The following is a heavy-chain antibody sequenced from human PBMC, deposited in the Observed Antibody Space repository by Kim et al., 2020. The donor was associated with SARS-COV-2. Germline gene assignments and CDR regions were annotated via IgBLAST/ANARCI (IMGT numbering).Heavy chain of an antibody. J-gene: IGHJ1*01. Sequence: ASVKVSCKASGYTFTGYYMHWVRQAPGQGLEWMGRINPNSGGTNYARKFQGRVTMTRDTSISTAYMELSRLRSDDTIVYYCARARSGDYYDSSGYYSLGDWGKGTLVTVSS. CDR3: ARARSGDYYDSSGYYSLGD. CDR2: INPNSGGT. V-gene: IGHV1-2*05. CDR1: GYTFTGYY. D-gene: IGHD3-22*01.